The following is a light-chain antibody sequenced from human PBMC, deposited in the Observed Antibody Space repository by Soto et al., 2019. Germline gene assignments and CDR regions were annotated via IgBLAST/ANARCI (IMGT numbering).Light chain of an antibody. V-gene: IGKV3-20*01. Sequence: EIVLTQSPGTLSLSPGERATLSCRASQSVSSSYLAWYQQKPGQAPRLLIYGASSRATGIPDRFSGSGSGTDFTLTISILEAEDFAVYYCQQYGSSPRTFGQGTKVDIK. J-gene: IGKJ1*01. CDR2: GAS. CDR1: QSVSSSY. CDR3: QQYGSSPRT.